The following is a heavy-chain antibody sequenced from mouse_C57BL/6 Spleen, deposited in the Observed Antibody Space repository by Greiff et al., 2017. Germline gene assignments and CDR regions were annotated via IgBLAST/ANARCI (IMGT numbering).Heavy chain of an antibody. J-gene: IGHJ2*01. Sequence: VQLKESGAELVRPGASVKLSCKASGYTFTDYYINWVKQRPGQGLEWIARIYPGSGNTYYNEKFKGKATLTAEKSSSTAYMQLSSLTSEDSAVYFCAREVITTIDSWGQGTTLTVSS. CDR1: GYTFTDYY. CDR3: AREVITTIDS. V-gene: IGHV1-76*01. D-gene: IGHD1-1*01. CDR2: IYPGSGNT.